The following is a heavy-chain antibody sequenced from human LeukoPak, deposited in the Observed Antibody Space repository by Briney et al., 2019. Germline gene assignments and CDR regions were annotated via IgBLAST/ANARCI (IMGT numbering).Heavy chain of an antibody. CDR2: INHSGST. J-gene: IGHJ6*03. CDR3: ARGFGYSMLYYYYYMDV. CDR1: GGSFSGYY. V-gene: IGHV4-34*01. D-gene: IGHD4-11*01. Sequence: SETLSLTCAVYGGSFSGYYWSWIRQPPGKGLEWIGEINHSGSTNYNPSLKSRVTISVDTSKNQFSLKLSSVTAAETAVYYCARGFGYSMLYYYYYMDVWGKGTTVTVSS.